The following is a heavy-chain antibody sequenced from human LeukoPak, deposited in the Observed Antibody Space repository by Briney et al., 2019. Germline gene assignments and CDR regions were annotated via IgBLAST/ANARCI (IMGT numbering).Heavy chain of an antibody. CDR1: GGSISSYY. V-gene: IGHV4-59*01. J-gene: IGHJ4*02. Sequence: SETLSLTCTVSGGSISSYYWSWIRQPPGKGLEWIGYIYYSGSTNYNPSLKSRVTISVDTSKNQFSLKLSSVTAADSAIYYCARGYSGYEFDYWGQGTLVTVSS. D-gene: IGHD5-12*01. CDR2: IYYSGST. CDR3: ARGYSGYEFDY.